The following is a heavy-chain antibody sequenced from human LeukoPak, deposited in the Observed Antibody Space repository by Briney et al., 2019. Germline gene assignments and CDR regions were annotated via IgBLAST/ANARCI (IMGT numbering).Heavy chain of an antibody. V-gene: IGHV1-18*01. CDR2: ISAYNGNT. J-gene: IGHJ6*02. Sequence: ASVKVSCKASGYTFTSYGISWVRQAPGQGLEWMGWISAYNGNTNYAQKLQGRVTMTTDTSTSTAYMELRSLRSDDTAVYYCARATMVRGVIIKIMDVWGQGTTVTVSS. D-gene: IGHD3-10*01. CDR3: ARATMVRGVIIKIMDV. CDR1: GYTFTSYG.